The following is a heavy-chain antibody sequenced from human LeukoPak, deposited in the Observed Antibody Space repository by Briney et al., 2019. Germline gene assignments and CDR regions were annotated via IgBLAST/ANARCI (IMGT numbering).Heavy chain of an antibody. Sequence: ASVKVSCKASGGTFSSYAISWVRQAPGQGLEWMGGIIPIFGTANYAQKFQGRVTITADESTSTAYMELRSLRSDDTAVYYCARVNPESGYCFDYWGQGTLVTVSS. CDR1: GGTFSSYA. CDR2: IIPIFGTA. D-gene: IGHD3-3*01. CDR3: ARVNPESGYCFDY. V-gene: IGHV1-69*13. J-gene: IGHJ4*02.